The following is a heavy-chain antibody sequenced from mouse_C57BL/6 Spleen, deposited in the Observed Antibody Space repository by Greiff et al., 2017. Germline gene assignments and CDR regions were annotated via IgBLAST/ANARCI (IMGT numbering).Heavy chain of an antibody. Sequence: EVKLVESGGGLVKPGGSLTLSCAASGFTFSDYGMHWVRQAPEKGLEWVAYISSGSSTIYYADTVKGRFTISRDNAKNTLFLQMTSLRSEETAMYYCARDIHYAMDYWGQGTSVTVSS. CDR2: ISSGSSTI. CDR1: GFTFSDYG. V-gene: IGHV5-17*01. J-gene: IGHJ4*01. CDR3: ARDIHYAMDY.